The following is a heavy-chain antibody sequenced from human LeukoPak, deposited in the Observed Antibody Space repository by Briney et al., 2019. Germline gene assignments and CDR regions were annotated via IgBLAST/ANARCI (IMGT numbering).Heavy chain of an antibody. Sequence: GASVKVSCKASGYTFTGYYMHWVRQAPGQGLEWMGWINPNSGGTNYAQKFQGRVIMTRDTSISTAYMELSRLRSDDTAVYYCNTYYYDSSGYSEVGYWGQGTLVTVSS. D-gene: IGHD3-22*01. V-gene: IGHV1-2*02. CDR3: NTYYYDSSGYSEVGY. CDR1: GYTFTGYY. J-gene: IGHJ4*02. CDR2: INPNSGGT.